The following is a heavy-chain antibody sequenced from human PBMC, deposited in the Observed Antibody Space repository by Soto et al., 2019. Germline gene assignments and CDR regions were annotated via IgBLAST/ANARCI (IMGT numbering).Heavy chain of an antibody. CDR3: ARVINLGSGWYRHPDY. V-gene: IGHV1-2*02. J-gene: IGHJ4*02. CDR1: GYTFTGYY. CDR2: INPNSGGT. Sequence: QVQLVQSGAEVKKPGASVKVSCKASGYTFTGYYMHWVRQAPGQGLEWMGWINPNSGGTNYAQKFQGRVTMTRDTSISTAYMELGRLRSDDTAVYYCARVINLGSGWYRHPDYWGQGTLVTVSS. D-gene: IGHD6-19*01.